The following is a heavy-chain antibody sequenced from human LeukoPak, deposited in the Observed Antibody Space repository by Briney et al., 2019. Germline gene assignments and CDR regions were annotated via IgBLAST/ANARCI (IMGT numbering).Heavy chain of an antibody. CDR3: AREARFALPVVGSGDY. CDR2: MFYNGAT. D-gene: IGHD6-19*01. J-gene: IGHJ4*02. CDR1: GGSIISSDYY. Sequence: PSETLSLTCSVSGGSIISSDYYGGWIRQPPGKGLEWNGTMFYNGATKSNPSLSSRVTMSIDTSKNQFSLKLRSVTGADTAVYYCAREARFALPVVGSGDYWGQGTLVTVSS. V-gene: IGHV4-39*07.